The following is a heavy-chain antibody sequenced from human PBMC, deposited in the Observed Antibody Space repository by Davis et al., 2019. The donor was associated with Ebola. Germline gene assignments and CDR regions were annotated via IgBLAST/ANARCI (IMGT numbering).Heavy chain of an antibody. V-gene: IGHV5-10-1*01. J-gene: IGHJ6*02. CDR1: GYSFTSYW. Sequence: KVSCKGSGYSFTSYWISWVRQMPGKGLEWMGRIDPSDSYTNYSPSFQGHVTISADKSISTAYLQWSSLKASDTAMYYCARHCSSTSCDPYYYYGMDVWGQGTTVIVSS. D-gene: IGHD2-2*01. CDR2: IDPSDSYT. CDR3: ARHCSSTSCDPYYYYGMDV.